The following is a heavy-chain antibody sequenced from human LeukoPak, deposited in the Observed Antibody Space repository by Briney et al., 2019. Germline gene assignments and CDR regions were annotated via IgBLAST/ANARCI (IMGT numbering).Heavy chain of an antibody. D-gene: IGHD2-2*01. CDR3: ARDTYCSSTSCYVNALDS. J-gene: IGHJ4*02. CDR2: ISGSSSYI. V-gene: IGHV3-21*01. CDR1: GLTFSSYS. Sequence: PGGSLRLSCAASGLTFSSYSMNWVRQAPGKGLEWVSSISGSSSYIYYADSVKGRFTISRDNAKNSLYLQMNSLRAEDTAVYYCARDTYCSSTSCYVNALDSWGQGTLVTVSS.